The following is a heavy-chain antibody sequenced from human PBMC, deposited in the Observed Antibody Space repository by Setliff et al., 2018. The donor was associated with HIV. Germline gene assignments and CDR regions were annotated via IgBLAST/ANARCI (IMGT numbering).Heavy chain of an antibody. CDR3: AKGAGWYGF. CDR2: IHSSGKT. J-gene: IGHJ5*01. CDR1: GVSMSSDY. V-gene: IGHV4-59*01. Sequence: PSETLSLTCSVSGVSMSSDYWSWLRQPPGKGLEWIAYIHSSGKTNYNPSLKSRVTISVDTSKNQFSLKLSSMTPADTAIYYCAKGAGWYGFWGRGTLVTVSS. D-gene: IGHD6-13*01.